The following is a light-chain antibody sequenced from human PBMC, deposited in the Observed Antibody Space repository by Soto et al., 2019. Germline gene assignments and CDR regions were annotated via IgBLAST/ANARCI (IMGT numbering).Light chain of an antibody. CDR2: GAS. CDR3: QQYGSCPPIT. J-gene: IGKJ5*01. CDR1: QSVASRY. V-gene: IGKV3-20*01. Sequence: PGERATLSCRASQSVASRYLAWYQQRPGQAPRLLIFGASNRATGTPDRFSGSGSGTDFTLTISRVEPEDFAVYYCQQYGSCPPITFGQGTRLQIK.